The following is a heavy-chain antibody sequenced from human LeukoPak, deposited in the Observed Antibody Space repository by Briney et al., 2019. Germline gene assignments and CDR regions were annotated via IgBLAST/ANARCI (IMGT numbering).Heavy chain of an antibody. D-gene: IGHD3-22*01. Sequence: SVNVSCKASGYSFTGYYMHWVRQAPGQGLEWMGWINPNSGGTNYAQKFQGRVTMTRDTSISTAYMELSGLRSDDTAMYYCARSSGYYYYYGMDVWGQGTTVTVSS. V-gene: IGHV1-2*02. J-gene: IGHJ6*02. CDR2: INPNSGGT. CDR3: ARSSGYYYYYGMDV. CDR1: GYSFTGYY.